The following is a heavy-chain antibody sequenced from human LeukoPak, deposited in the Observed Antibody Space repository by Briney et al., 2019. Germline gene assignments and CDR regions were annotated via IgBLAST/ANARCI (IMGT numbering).Heavy chain of an antibody. J-gene: IGHJ4*02. CDR1: GGTFSSYA. Sequence: SVMVSCKASGGTFSSYAISWVRQAPGQGLEWMGGIIPIFGTANYAQKFQGRVTITADESTSTAYMELSSLRSEDTAVYYCARVLDSSGYSVDYWGQGTLVTVSS. D-gene: IGHD3-22*01. V-gene: IGHV1-69*13. CDR3: ARVLDSSGYSVDY. CDR2: IIPIFGTA.